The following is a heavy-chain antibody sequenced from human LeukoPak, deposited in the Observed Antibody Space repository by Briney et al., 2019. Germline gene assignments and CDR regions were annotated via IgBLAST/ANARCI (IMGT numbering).Heavy chain of an antibody. CDR2: ISSSSSYI. V-gene: IGHV3-21*01. Sequence: GGSLRLSCAASGFTFSSYSMNWVRQAPGKGPEWVSSISSSSSYIYYADSVKGRFTSSRDNAKNSLYLQMNSLRAEDTAVSYCARDMGNSYYYYYYMDVWGKGTTVTVSS. CDR3: ARDMGNSYYYYYYMDV. CDR1: GFTFSSYS. J-gene: IGHJ6*03. D-gene: IGHD7-27*01.